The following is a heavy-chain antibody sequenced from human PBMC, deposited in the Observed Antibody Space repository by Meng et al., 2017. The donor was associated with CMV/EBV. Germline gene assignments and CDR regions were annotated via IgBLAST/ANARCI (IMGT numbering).Heavy chain of an antibody. CDR2: INPNSGGT. CDR3: AFRDLYYGMDV. V-gene: IGHV1-2*02. CDR1: GYTFTGYY. Sequence: GESLKISCKASGYTFTGYYMHWVRQAPGQGLEWMGWINPNSGGTNYAQKFQGRVTMTRDTSISTAYMELSRLRSDDTAVYYCAFRDLYYGMDVWGQGTTVTVSS. J-gene: IGHJ6*02.